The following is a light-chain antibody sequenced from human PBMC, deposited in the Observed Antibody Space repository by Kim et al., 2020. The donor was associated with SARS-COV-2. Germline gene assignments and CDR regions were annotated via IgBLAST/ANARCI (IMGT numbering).Light chain of an antibody. CDR1: NIGGKA. CDR3: HVWDASGNHHVV. CDR2: YDS. J-gene: IGLJ2*01. Sequence: PGKTAAITCGGDNIGGKAVHWYQQKPGQAPVLVIYYDSDRPSGIPERFSGSNSGNTATLTISRVEAGDEADYFCHVWDASGNHHVVFGGGTKLTVL. V-gene: IGLV3-21*04.